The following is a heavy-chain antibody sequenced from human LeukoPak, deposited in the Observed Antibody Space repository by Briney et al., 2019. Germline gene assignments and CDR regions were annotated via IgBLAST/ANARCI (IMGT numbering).Heavy chain of an antibody. V-gene: IGHV1-18*01. D-gene: IGHD3-9*01. Sequence: ASVKVSCKASGYTFTTYGISWVRQAPGQGLEWMGWISAYNGNTNYAQNLQGRVTMTTDTSTSTAYMELRSLRSDDTAVYYCARDNYDISYWYYYYGMDVWGQGTTVTVSS. CDR1: GYTFTTYG. CDR2: ISAYNGNT. CDR3: ARDNYDISYWYYYYGMDV. J-gene: IGHJ6*02.